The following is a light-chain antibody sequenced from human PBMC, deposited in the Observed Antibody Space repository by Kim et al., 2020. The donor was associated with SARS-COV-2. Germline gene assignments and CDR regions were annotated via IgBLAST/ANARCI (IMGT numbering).Light chain of an antibody. J-gene: IGLJ2*01. CDR1: FSNGGRNT. CDR2: GYN. CDR3: AAWDDNLNGVG. Sequence: GQMVTFSCSGSFSNGGRNTVNWWQQFPGTAPKLLIFGYNQRPSGVPARFSGSKSGTSASLAISGLQSEDEADYYCAAWDDNLNGVGFGGGTQLTVL. V-gene: IGLV1-44*01.